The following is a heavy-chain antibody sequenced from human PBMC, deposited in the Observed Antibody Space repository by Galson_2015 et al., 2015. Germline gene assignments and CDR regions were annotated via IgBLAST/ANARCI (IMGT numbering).Heavy chain of an antibody. J-gene: IGHJ3*02. V-gene: IGHV3-48*02. CDR2: ISSSSSTT. CDR1: GFTFSSYR. D-gene: IGHD6-19*01. CDR3: ARDCLVRSLWRSSGPRGAFDI. Sequence: SLRLSCAASGFTFSSYRMNWVRQAPGKGLEWVSYISSSSSTTYYADSVKGRFTISRDNAKNSLYLQMNSLRDEDTAVYYCARDCLVRSLWRSSGPRGAFDIWGQGTMVTVSS.